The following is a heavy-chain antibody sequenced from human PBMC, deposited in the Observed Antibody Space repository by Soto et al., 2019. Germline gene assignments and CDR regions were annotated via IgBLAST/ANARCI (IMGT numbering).Heavy chain of an antibody. CDR2: ISLYSDGT. CDR1: GYTFSNYG. J-gene: IGHJ5*02. CDR3: ARVVPGAEAWFGP. D-gene: IGHD2-2*01. Sequence: QVQLVQSGGEGKRPGASVKVSCKTSGYTFSNYGITWVRQAPGQPLEWLGWISLYSDGTNYAQKFQGRVSMTTATSTTTAYMELRSLRSDDTAVYYCARVVPGAEAWFGPWGQGTLVSVSS. V-gene: IGHV1-18*01.